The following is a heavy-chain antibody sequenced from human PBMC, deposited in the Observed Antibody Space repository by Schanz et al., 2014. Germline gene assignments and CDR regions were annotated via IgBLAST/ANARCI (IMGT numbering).Heavy chain of an antibody. Sequence: DVQLVDSGGGLVQPGGSLRLSCAASGFTVSNSYIHWVRQGPGKGLEWVSTIYSSGSTYYADSVKGRFTISRDNFKNTLFLQMNSLRAEDTAAYYCARGGSSGYDFSIYYMDVWGKGTTVTVSS. D-gene: IGHD5-12*01. CDR3: ARGGSSGYDFSIYYMDV. CDR2: IYSSGST. V-gene: IGHV3-53*01. CDR1: GFTVSNSY. J-gene: IGHJ6*03.